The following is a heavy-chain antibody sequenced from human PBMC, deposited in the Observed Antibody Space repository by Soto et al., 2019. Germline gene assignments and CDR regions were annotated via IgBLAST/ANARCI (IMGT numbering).Heavy chain of an antibody. D-gene: IGHD6-13*01. CDR2: TYYRSKWYN. J-gene: IGHJ5*02. Sequence: SQTLSLTCAISGDSVSSNSAAWNWIRQSPSRGLEWLGRTYYRSKWYNDYAVSVKSRITINPDTSKNQFSLQLNPVTPEDTAVYYCASTYSSSWSNWFDPWGQGTLVTVSS. CDR1: GDSVSSNSAA. V-gene: IGHV6-1*01. CDR3: ASTYSSSWSNWFDP.